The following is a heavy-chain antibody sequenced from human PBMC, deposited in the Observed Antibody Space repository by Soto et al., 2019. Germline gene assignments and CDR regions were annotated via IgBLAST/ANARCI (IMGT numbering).Heavy chain of an antibody. Sequence: PVGSLRLSCAASGFTFSSYEMNWVRQAPGKGLEWVSYISSSGSTIYYADSVKGRFTISRDNAKNSLYLQMNSLRAEDTAVYYCARVGHYYDSSGYYPQPYYYYYGMDVWGQGTTVTVSS. CDR3: ARVGHYYDSSGYYPQPYYYYYGMDV. CDR2: ISSSGSTI. CDR1: GFTFSSYE. D-gene: IGHD3-22*01. J-gene: IGHJ6*02. V-gene: IGHV3-48*03.